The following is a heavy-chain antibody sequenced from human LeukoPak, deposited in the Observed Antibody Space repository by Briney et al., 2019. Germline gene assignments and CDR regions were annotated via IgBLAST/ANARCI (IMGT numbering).Heavy chain of an antibody. CDR3: ARGGNSVFDP. CDR1: GFTFSSYG. J-gene: IGHJ5*02. V-gene: IGHV3-30*03. D-gene: IGHD3-10*01. Sequence: GRSLRLSCAASGFTFSSYGIHWVRQAPGKGLEWVAVISYDESSKSYADSVKGRFTISRDNSKNTLYLQMNSLRAEDTAVYYCARGGNSVFDPWGQGTLVTVSS. CDR2: ISYDESSK.